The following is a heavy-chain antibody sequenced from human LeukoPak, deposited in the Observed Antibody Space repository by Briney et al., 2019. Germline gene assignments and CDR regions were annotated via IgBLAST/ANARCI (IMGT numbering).Heavy chain of an antibody. Sequence: SETLSLTCTVSGGSISSYYWSWIRQPPGKGLEWIGYIYYSGSTNYNPSLKSRVTISVDTSKNQFSLKVSSVTAADTAVFYCARLFSSTYFDYWGQGTLVTVSS. CDR1: GGSISSYY. J-gene: IGHJ4*02. CDR3: ARLFSSTYFDY. V-gene: IGHV4-59*12. CDR2: IYYSGST. D-gene: IGHD6-13*01.